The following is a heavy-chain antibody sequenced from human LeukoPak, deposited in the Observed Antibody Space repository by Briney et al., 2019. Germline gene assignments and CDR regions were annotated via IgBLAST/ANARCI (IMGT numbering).Heavy chain of an antibody. V-gene: IGHV3-30-3*01. Sequence: GGSLRLSCAASGFTFSSYAMHWVRQAPGQGLEWVAIISYGGNNQYYADSVKGRFTISRDNTKNTVYLQMNSLRPEDTAVYYCARQAYSSNLGWFDPWGQGTLVTVSS. CDR3: ARQAYSSNLGWFDP. CDR1: GFTFSSYA. CDR2: ISYGGNNQ. J-gene: IGHJ5*02. D-gene: IGHD6-13*01.